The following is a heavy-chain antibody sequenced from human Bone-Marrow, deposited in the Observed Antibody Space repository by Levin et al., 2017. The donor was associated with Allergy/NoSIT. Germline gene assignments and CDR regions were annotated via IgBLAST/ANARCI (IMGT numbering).Heavy chain of an antibody. J-gene: IGHJ6*02. Sequence: PGGSLRLSCAASGVTFNNDTLHWVRQAPGKGLEWVALISSDGRSEYYADSVKGRFTISRDKSKNTLHLQMNSLRAEDTAVYYCAGVRRGDSWSGYYGYYYYYGMDVWGQGTTVTVSS. D-gene: IGHD3-3*01. CDR1: GVTFNNDT. CDR2: ISSDGRSE. V-gene: IGHV3-30*04. CDR3: AGVRRGDSWSGYYGYYYYYGMDV.